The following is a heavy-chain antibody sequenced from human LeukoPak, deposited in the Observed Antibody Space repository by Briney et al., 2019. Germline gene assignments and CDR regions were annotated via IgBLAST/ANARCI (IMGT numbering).Heavy chain of an antibody. CDR1: GGSISSSSYY. CDR3: ARQRQRPDSYGLYYSDY. Sequence: SETLSLNCSVSGGSISSSSYYWGWIRQSPGKGLEWIGSIYYSGSTYSNPSLKSRVTLSVDTSKNQFSLKLSSVTAADTAVYYCARQRQRPDSYGLYYSDYWGQGTLVSVSS. J-gene: IGHJ4*02. V-gene: IGHV4-39*01. CDR2: IYYSGST. D-gene: IGHD5-18*01.